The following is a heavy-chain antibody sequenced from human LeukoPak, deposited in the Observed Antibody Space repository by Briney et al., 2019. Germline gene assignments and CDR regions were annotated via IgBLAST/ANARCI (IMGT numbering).Heavy chain of an antibody. D-gene: IGHD2-15*01. Sequence: GGSLRLSCAASGFTVSSNEMSWVRQAPGKGLQWVSTISGTGDSTYYADSVKGRFTISRDNSKNTLYLQMNSLRAEDTAVYYCAKASGYLGYCRGGTCYLDYWGQGTLVTVSS. CDR2: ISGTGDST. CDR3: AKASGYLGYCRGGTCYLDY. V-gene: IGHV3-23*01. J-gene: IGHJ4*02. CDR1: GFTVSSNE.